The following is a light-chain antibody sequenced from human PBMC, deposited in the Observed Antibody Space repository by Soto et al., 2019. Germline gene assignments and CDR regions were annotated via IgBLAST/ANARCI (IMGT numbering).Light chain of an antibody. CDR3: QQYNDWPQT. V-gene: IGKV3-15*01. J-gene: IGKJ1*01. CDR1: QSVSSN. Sequence: EILMPQSPVTLSVSPGERATLSCRASQSVSSNLAWYQQKPGQAPSLLIYGAFTRATGIPARCSGTGSGTEFTLTISSLQSEDFALYYCQQYNDWPQTFGQGTKVE. CDR2: GAF.